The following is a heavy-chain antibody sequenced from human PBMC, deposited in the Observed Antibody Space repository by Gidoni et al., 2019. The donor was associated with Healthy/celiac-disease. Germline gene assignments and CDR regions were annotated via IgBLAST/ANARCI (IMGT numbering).Heavy chain of an antibody. J-gene: IGHJ6*02. CDR1: GGSISSYY. CDR2: IYYSGST. V-gene: IGHV4-59*01. CDR3: ARVVPAARGYYYYGMDV. Sequence: QVQLQESGPGLVKPSETLSLTCTVPGGSISSYYWSWIRQPPGKGLEWIGYIYYSGSTNYNPSLKSRVTISVDTSKNQFSLKLSSVTAADTAVYYCARVVPAARGYYYYGMDVWGQGTTVTVSS. D-gene: IGHD2-2*01.